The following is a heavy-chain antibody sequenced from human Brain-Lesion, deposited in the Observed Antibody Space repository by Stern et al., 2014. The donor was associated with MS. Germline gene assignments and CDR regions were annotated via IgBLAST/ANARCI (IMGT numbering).Heavy chain of an antibody. CDR1: GFTFSDSS. CDR3: ATVSPYTSSWYPFFDN. J-gene: IGHJ4*02. CDR2: ISSNQNYI. D-gene: IGHD6-13*01. Sequence: EVQLEESGGGLVKPGGSLRLSCAASGFTFSDSSMFWVRQAPGKGLEWVSCISSNQNYINYADSVKGRFTIARENARNSLYLQMNRLRVEDTAVYYCATVSPYTSSWYPFFDNWGQGTRVTVSS. V-gene: IGHV3-21*01.